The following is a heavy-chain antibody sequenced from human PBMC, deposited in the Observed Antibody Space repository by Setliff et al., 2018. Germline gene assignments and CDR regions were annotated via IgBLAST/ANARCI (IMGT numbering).Heavy chain of an antibody. Sequence: PSETLSLTCAVYGGSFSGYYWSWIRQPPGKGLEWIGEINHSGSTNYNPSLKSRVTISVDTSKNQFSLKLSSMTAADTAVYYCARSGYYDFWSGFLNDAFDIWGQGAMVTVSS. CDR3: ARSGYYDFWSGFLNDAFDI. CDR1: GGSFSGYY. CDR2: INHSGST. D-gene: IGHD3-3*01. J-gene: IGHJ3*02. V-gene: IGHV4-34*01.